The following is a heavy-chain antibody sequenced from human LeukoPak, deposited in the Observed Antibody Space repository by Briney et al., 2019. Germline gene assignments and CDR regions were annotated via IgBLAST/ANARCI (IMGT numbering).Heavy chain of an antibody. CDR2: IGGRGDHI. V-gene: IGHV3-23*01. Sequence: GGSLRLSCEASGITFDKYAMTWVPQAPGKGLEWVSSIGGRGDHIYYADSVKGRFTISRDNSRNTFFLQMTSLRAEDTALYYCATQSPVHSIGPSYGSFNIWGQGTMVTVSS. CDR1: GITFDKYA. CDR3: ATQSPVHSIGPSYGSFNI. D-gene: IGHD3-10*01. J-gene: IGHJ3*02.